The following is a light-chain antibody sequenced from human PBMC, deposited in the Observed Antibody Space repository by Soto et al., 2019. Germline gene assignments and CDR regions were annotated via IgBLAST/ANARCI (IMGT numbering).Light chain of an antibody. CDR3: SSYTSSSTTAYV. Sequence: QSVLTQPASVSGSPGQSITISCTGTSSDVGGYNYVSWYQQHPGKAPKLMIYDVSNRPSGVSNRFSGSKSGNTASLTISGLQAEDEADYYCSSYTSSSTTAYVVGTGTKLTVL. CDR1: SSDVGGYNY. CDR2: DVS. J-gene: IGLJ1*01. V-gene: IGLV2-14*01.